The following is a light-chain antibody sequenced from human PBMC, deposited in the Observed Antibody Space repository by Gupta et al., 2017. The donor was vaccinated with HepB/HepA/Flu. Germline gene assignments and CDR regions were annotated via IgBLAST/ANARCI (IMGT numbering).Light chain of an antibody. CDR3: SADTSSSTVI. CDR2: DVM. V-gene: IGLV2-14*03. CDR1: SSDVGGYNY. J-gene: IGLJ2*01. Sequence: QSALTQPASVSGSPGQSLTISCTGTSSDVGGYNYVSWYQQHPGKAPKLIIYDVMKRPSVVSDRFSGSKSGNTASLTISGLQAEDDADYYCSADTSSSTVIFGGGTKLTVL.